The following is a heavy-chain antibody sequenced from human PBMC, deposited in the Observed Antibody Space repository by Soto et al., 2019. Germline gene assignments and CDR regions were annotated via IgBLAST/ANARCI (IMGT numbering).Heavy chain of an antibody. D-gene: IGHD3-10*01. CDR1: GYTFISYG. Sequence: VKVSCKASGYTFISYGISWVRQAPGQGLEWMGWISAYNDNTNYAQKLQDRVTMTTDSSTSIAYMELRSLRSDDTAVYYCVRGLYGSGSYFNHPFDYWGQGTLVTVSS. CDR2: ISAYNDNT. V-gene: IGHV1-18*01. CDR3: VRGLYGSGSYFNHPFDY. J-gene: IGHJ4*02.